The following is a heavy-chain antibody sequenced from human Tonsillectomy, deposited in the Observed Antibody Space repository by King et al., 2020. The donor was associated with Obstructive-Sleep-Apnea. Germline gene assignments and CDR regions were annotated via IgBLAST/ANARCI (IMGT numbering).Heavy chain of an antibody. Sequence: QLVQSGAEVKKPGESLKISCKGSGYSFTSYWIGWVRQMPGKGLEWMGIIYPGDSDTRYSPSLQGQVTISADKSISTAYLQWSSLKASDTAMYYCARRDTNYYDSSGYTFDPWGQGTLVTVSS. CDR1: GYSFTSYW. CDR2: IYPGDSDT. D-gene: IGHD3-22*01. J-gene: IGHJ5*02. CDR3: ARRDTNYYDSSGYTFDP. V-gene: IGHV5-51*01.